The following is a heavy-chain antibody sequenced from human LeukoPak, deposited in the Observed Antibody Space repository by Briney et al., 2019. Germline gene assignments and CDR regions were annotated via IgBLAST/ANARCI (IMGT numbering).Heavy chain of an antibody. V-gene: IGHV1-2*02. Sequence: GASVKVSCKASGYTFTGYYLHWVRQAPGQGLEWMGWINPNSGGTNYAQKFQGRVTMTRDTSISTAYMELSRLRSDDTAVYYCARYSGYDEPFEYWGQGTLVTVSS. D-gene: IGHD5-12*01. J-gene: IGHJ4*02. CDR3: ARYSGYDEPFEY. CDR2: INPNSGGT. CDR1: GYTFTGYY.